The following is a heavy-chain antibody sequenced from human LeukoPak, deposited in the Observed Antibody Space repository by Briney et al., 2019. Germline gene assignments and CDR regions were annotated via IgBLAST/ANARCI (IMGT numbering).Heavy chain of an antibody. CDR2: ISGSGGST. CDR1: GFTVSSYA. Sequence: PGGSLRLSCAASGFTVSSYAMSWVRQAPGKGLEWGSAISGSGGSTYYADSVKGRFTISRDNSKNTLYLQMNSLRAEDTAVYYCAKGSGWYWKYFDYWGQGTLVTVSS. V-gene: IGHV3-23*01. D-gene: IGHD6-19*01. CDR3: AKGSGWYWKYFDY. J-gene: IGHJ4*02.